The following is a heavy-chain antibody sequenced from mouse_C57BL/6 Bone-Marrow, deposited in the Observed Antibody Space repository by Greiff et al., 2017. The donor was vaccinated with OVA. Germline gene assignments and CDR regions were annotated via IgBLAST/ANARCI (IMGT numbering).Heavy chain of an antibody. CDR3: TRGLYDY. Sequence: QVQLQQSGAELVRPGASVTLSCKASGYTFTDYEMHWVKQTPVHGLEWIGAIDPETGGTAYNQKFKGKAILTADKSSSTAYMELRSLTSEDSAFYYCTRGLYDYWGQGTTLTVSS. V-gene: IGHV1-15*01. J-gene: IGHJ2*01. CDR2: IDPETGGT. CDR1: GYTFTDYE.